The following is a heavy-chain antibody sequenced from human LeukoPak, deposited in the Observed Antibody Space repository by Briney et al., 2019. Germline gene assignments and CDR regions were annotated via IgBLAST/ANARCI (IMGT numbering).Heavy chain of an antibody. D-gene: IGHD3-10*01. Sequence: PSETLSLTCTVSGVSISSSNSYWSWIRQPPGKGLEWIGEINHSGSTNYNPSLKSRVTISVDTSKNQFSLKLSSVTAADTAVYYCARAQARRILVMVRGVPIDYWGQGTLVTVSS. CDR1: GVSISSSNSY. V-gene: IGHV4-39*07. CDR3: ARAQARRILVMVRGVPIDY. J-gene: IGHJ4*02. CDR2: INHSGST.